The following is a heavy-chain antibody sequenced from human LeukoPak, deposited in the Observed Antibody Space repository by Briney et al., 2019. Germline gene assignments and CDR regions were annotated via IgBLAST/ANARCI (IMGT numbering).Heavy chain of an antibody. Sequence: SQTLSLTCTVSGGSISSGDYYWSWIRQPPGKGLEWIGYIYYSGSTYYNPSLKSRVTISVDTSKNQFSLKLSSVTAADTAVYYCATTTVVTPYNWFDPWGQGTLVTVSS. CDR2: IYYSGST. J-gene: IGHJ5*02. D-gene: IGHD4-23*01. V-gene: IGHV4-30-4*01. CDR1: GGSISSGDYY. CDR3: ATTTVVTPYNWFDP.